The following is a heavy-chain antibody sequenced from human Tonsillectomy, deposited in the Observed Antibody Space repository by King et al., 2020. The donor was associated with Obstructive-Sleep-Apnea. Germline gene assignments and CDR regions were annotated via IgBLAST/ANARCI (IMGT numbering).Heavy chain of an antibody. Sequence: LQLQESGPGLVKPSETLSLTCTVSGGSISSSSYYCGGIRPPPGEGREWIGSIFYIGSTYYNPSLKSRVTISVDTSQNQFSLKLSPVTAADTAVYYCARLFGYCSSTSCYAWDDAFDIWGQGTMVTVSS. CDR3: ARLFGYCSSTSCYAWDDAFDI. D-gene: IGHD2-2*03. CDR1: GGSISSSSYY. J-gene: IGHJ3*02. V-gene: IGHV4-39*01. CDR2: IFYIGST.